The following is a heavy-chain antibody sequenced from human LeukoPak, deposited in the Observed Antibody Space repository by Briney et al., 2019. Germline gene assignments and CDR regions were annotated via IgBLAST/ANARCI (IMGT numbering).Heavy chain of an antibody. V-gene: IGHV1-2*02. D-gene: IGHD2-15*01. CDR2: INPNSGGT. CDR3: ARVIRYCSGGSCSALTYYYYYMDV. CDR1: GYTFTGYY. Sequence: ASVKVSCKASGYTFTGYYMHWVRQAPGQGLEWMGWINPNSGGTNYAQKFQGRVTMTRDTSISTAYMELSRLRSDDTAVYYCARVIRYCSGGSCSALTYYYYYMDVWGKGTTVTVSS. J-gene: IGHJ6*03.